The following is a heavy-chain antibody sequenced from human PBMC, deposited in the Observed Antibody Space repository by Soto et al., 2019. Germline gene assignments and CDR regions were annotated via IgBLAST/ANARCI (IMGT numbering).Heavy chain of an antibody. CDR1: GFTFSSYA. CDR2: ISGTGGNT. V-gene: IGHV3-23*01. D-gene: IGHD1-20*01. Sequence: PGGSLRLFCAASGFTFSSYAMTWVRQAPGKGLEWVSTISGTGGNTYYADSVKGRFTISRDNSKNTVYLQMNSLRAEDTAVYYCVKAVYLLDFDYWGQGTLVTVS. CDR3: VKAVYLLDFDY. J-gene: IGHJ4*02.